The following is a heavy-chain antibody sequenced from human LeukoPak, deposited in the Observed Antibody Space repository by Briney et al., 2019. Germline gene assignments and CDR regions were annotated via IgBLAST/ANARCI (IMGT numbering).Heavy chain of an antibody. Sequence: GGSLRLSCAASGFTVSSNYMSWVRQAPGKGLEWVSVIYSGGSTYYADSVKGRFTISRDNSKNTLYLQMNSLRAEDTAVYYCASRDYYDSSGYHDAFDIWGQGTMVTVSS. CDR3: ASRDYYDSSGYHDAFDI. D-gene: IGHD3-22*01. CDR1: GFTVSSNY. J-gene: IGHJ3*02. CDR2: IYSGGST. V-gene: IGHV3-53*01.